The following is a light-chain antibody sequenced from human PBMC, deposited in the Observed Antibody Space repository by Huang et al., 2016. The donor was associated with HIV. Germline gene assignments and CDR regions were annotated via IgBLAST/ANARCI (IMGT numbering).Light chain of an antibody. Sequence: EIVLTQSPATLSLSPGERATLSCRASQSVSSYLAWYQQKPGQAPRRRIYDASNRATGIPARFSGSGSGTDFTLTISSLEPEDFAVYYCQQRSVWPPYTFGQGTKLEIK. J-gene: IGKJ2*01. CDR1: QSVSSY. CDR2: DAS. V-gene: IGKV3-11*01. CDR3: QQRSVWPPYT.